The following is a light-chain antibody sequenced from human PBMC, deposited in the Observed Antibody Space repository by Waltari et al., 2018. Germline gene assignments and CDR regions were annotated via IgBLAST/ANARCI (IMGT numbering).Light chain of an antibody. Sequence: QSVLTPPPSVSGAPGQTVTLSCSGCSSTIGAGHPVHWYQQLPVTAPKLFIFGNNNRPSGVPDRFSVSKSGTSASLVISGLQAEDEADYYCQSYDSSLSAFVFGTGTKVTVL. CDR3: QSYDSSLSAFV. CDR1: SSTIGAGHP. CDR2: GNN. V-gene: IGLV1-40*01. J-gene: IGLJ1*01.